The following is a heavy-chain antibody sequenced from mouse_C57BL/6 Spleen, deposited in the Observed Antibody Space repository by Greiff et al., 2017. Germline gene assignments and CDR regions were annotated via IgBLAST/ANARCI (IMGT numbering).Heavy chain of an antibody. V-gene: IGHV1-81*01. D-gene: IGHD2-12*01. CDR1: GYTFTSYG. Sequence: VQLQQSGAELARPGASVKLSCKASGYTFTSYGISWVKQRTGQGLGWIGEIYPRSGNTYYNEKFKGKATLAADKSSSTAYMELRSLTSEDSAVYFCARYEGVSPVDYFDYWGQGTTLTVSS. CDR3: ARYEGVSPVDYFDY. CDR2: IYPRSGNT. J-gene: IGHJ2*01.